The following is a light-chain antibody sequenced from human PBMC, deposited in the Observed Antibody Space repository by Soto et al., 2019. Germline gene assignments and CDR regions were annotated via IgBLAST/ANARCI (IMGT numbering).Light chain of an antibody. J-gene: IGKJ1*01. CDR3: QLAYGAPPT. CDR1: QSITTY. CDR2: AAA. Sequence: DRQTSQSLSSLSATVGDRVTIHCRASQSITTYLNWYQQTSGEAPKLLIYAAARLQTGVPSRFSGSGSGTDFTLTISSLQPEDFATYYCQLAYGAPPTFAQGAKVDI. V-gene: IGKV1-39*01.